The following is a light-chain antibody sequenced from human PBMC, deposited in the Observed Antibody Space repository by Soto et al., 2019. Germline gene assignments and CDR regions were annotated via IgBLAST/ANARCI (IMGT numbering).Light chain of an antibody. Sequence: QSVLTQPASVSGSPGQSITISCTGTSSDVGGYNFVSWYQQHPGKAPRLMIFEVNNRPSGVSDCFSGSKSGNTASLTISGLQAEDEADYYCSSYTFSSTLVVFGGGTKLTVL. CDR2: EVN. J-gene: IGLJ3*02. CDR1: SSDVGGYNF. CDR3: SSYTFSSTLVV. V-gene: IGLV2-14*01.